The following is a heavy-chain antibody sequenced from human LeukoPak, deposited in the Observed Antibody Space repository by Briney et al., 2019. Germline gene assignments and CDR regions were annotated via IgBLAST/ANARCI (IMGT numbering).Heavy chain of an antibody. CDR3: AREAYDFWSGYLAYYYYMDV. D-gene: IGHD3-3*01. Sequence: ASVKVSCKASGYTFTSYAMNWVRQAPGQGLEWMGWINTNTGNPTYAQGFTGRFVFSLDTSVSTAYLQISSLKAEDTAVYYCAREAYDFWSGYLAYYYYMDVWGKGTTVTVSS. CDR1: GYTFTSYA. CDR2: INTNTGNP. V-gene: IGHV7-4-1*02. J-gene: IGHJ6*03.